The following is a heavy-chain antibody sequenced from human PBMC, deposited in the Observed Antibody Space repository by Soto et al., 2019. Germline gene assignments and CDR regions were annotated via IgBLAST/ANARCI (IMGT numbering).Heavy chain of an antibody. CDR2: IYHSGST. CDR3: ARSFSNGGYYYYGMDV. D-gene: IGHD3-22*01. CDR1: GGSISSGGYS. Sequence: SETLSLTCAVSGGSISSGGYSLSWIRQPPGKGLEWIGYIYHSGSTYYNPSLKSRVTISVDRSKNQFSLKLSSVTAADTALYYCARSFSNGGYYYYGMDVWGHGTTVTVSS. V-gene: IGHV4-30-2*02. J-gene: IGHJ6*02.